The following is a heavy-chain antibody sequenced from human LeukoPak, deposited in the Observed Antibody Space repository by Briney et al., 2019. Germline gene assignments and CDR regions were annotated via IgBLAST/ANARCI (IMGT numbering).Heavy chain of an antibody. V-gene: IGHV4-59*01. CDR1: GGSFSGYY. CDR2: IYYSGST. CDR3: ARDSGVGSSWYGLGNYFDY. Sequence: PSETLSLTCAVYGGSFSGYYWSWIRQPPGKGLEWIGYIYYSGSTNYNPSLKSRVTISIDTSKNQFSLKLSSVTAADTAVYYCARDSGVGSSWYGLGNYFDYWGQGTLVTVSS. D-gene: IGHD6-13*01. J-gene: IGHJ4*02.